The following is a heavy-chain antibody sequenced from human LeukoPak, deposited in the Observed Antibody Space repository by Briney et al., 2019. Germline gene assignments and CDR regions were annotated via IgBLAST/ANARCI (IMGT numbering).Heavy chain of an antibody. CDR2: FYPGDSDT. Sequence: GESLKISCKGSGYSFTSYWIGWVRQMPGKGLEGMGIFYPGDSDTRYSPSFQGQVTISADKSISTAYLQWSSLKASDTAMYYCARLISYDSSGYYYVAPFDYWGQGTLVTVSS. CDR1: GYSFTSYW. J-gene: IGHJ4*02. D-gene: IGHD3-22*01. CDR3: ARLISYDSSGYYYVAPFDY. V-gene: IGHV5-51*01.